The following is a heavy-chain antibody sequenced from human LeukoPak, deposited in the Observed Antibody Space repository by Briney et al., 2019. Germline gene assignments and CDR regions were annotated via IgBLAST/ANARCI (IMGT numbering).Heavy chain of an antibody. CDR1: GFTFSSYD. CDR2: IWYDGSNK. Sequence: GGSLRLSCAASGFTFSSYDMSWVRQAPGKGLEWVAVIWYDGSNKYYADSVKGRFTISRDNSKNTLYLQMNSLRAEDTAVYYCARSYYDSSGYYVVYAFDIWGQGTMVTVSS. D-gene: IGHD3-22*01. J-gene: IGHJ3*02. V-gene: IGHV3-33*08. CDR3: ARSYYDSSGYYVVYAFDI.